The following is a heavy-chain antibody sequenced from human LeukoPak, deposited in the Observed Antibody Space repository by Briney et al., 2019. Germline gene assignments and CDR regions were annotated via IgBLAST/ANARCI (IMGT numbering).Heavy chain of an antibody. D-gene: IGHD3-10*01. CDR3: ATDGSGTYSLDC. V-gene: IGHV1-24*01. CDR1: GYTFSGLF. CDR2: FDPENGEI. J-gene: IGHJ4*02. Sequence: ASVKVACKVSGYTFSGLFMYWVRLAPGRGLEWVGTFDPENGEIIYAQRFQGRVTMTEDTSTETAYMELSSLTSEDTAVYYCATDGSGTYSLDCWGQGTLLTVTS.